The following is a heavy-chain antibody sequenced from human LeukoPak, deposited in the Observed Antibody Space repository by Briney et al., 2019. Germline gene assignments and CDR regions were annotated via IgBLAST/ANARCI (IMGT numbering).Heavy chain of an antibody. Sequence: ASETLSLTCAVYGGSFSGYYWSWIRQPPGKGLEWIGEINQSGSTNYNPSLKSRVTISVDTSKNQFSLKLSSVTAADTAVYYCARDSHPGSNYYDSSGYPKYYFDYWGQGTLVTVSS. D-gene: IGHD3-22*01. V-gene: IGHV4-34*01. CDR2: INQSGST. CDR3: ARDSHPGSNYYDSSGYPKYYFDY. CDR1: GGSFSGYY. J-gene: IGHJ4*02.